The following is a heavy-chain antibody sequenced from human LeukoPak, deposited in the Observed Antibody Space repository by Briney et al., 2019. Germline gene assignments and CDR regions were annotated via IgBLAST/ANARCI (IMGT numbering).Heavy chain of an antibody. J-gene: IGHJ4*02. D-gene: IGHD2-2*01. CDR2: ISSSSSYI. Sequence: GGSLRLSCAASGFTFSSYSMNWVRQAPGKGLEWLSSISSSSSYIYYADSVKGRFTLSRDNAKNSLYLQMNSLRAEDTAVYYCARDPIVVVPAAMPEFFDYWGQGTLVTVSS. CDR3: ARDPIVVVPAAMPEFFDY. CDR1: GFTFSSYS. V-gene: IGHV3-21*01.